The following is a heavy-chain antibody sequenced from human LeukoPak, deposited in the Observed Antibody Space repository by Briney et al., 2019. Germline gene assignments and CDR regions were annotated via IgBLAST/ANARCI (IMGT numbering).Heavy chain of an antibody. CDR2: ISGSGGST. J-gene: IGHJ6*02. CDR3: AKERAYDFWSGYYNYYYGMDV. D-gene: IGHD3-3*01. Sequence: GESLTLSCAASGFTFSSYAMSWVRQAPGTGLEWVSAISGSGGSTYYADSVKGRFTISRDNSKNTLYLQMNSLRAEDTAVYYCAKERAYDFWSGYYNYYYGMDVWGQGTTVTVSS. CDR1: GFTFSSYA. V-gene: IGHV3-23*01.